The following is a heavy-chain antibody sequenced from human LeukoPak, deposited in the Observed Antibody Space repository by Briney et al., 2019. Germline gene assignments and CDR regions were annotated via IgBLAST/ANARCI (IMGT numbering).Heavy chain of an antibody. J-gene: IGHJ4*02. CDR2: LYSDGTT. Sequence: GGSLRLSCAASGFTVSSCYMSWVRQAPGKGLEWVSVLYSDGTTYYADSVKGRFTISRDISKNTLYLQMDNLRVEDAAVYYCARAAYDSNGYTANHDYWGQGTLVTVSS. D-gene: IGHD3-22*01. V-gene: IGHV3-53*01. CDR3: ARAAYDSNGYTANHDY. CDR1: GFTVSSCY.